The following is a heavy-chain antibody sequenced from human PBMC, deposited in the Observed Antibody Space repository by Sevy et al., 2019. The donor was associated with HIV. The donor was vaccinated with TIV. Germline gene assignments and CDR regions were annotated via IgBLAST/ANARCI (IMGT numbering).Heavy chain of an antibody. CDR3: AREGATTYAFDI. Sequence: GGSLRLSCAASGFTFSRYGMHWVRQAPGKGLEWVAVIWYDGSNKYYADSVKGRFTISRDNSKNTLYLQMNSLRAEDTAVYYCAREGATTYAFDIWGQGTMVTVSS. J-gene: IGHJ3*02. CDR1: GFTFSRYG. CDR2: IWYDGSNK. D-gene: IGHD1-26*01. V-gene: IGHV3-33*01.